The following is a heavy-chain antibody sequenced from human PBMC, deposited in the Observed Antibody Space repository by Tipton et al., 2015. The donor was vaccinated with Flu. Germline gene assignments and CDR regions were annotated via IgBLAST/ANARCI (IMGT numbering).Heavy chain of an antibody. Sequence: QMQLVQSGAEVKKPGASVQVSCSASGYAFNGYYMHWVRQAPGQGLEWMGWVNLDSGDTVYEQKFEGRVTMTRDTSISTAYMELRRLRFDDTAVYYCAREMGEFESWGQGTLVTVSS. D-gene: IGHD2-8*01. J-gene: IGHJ4*02. CDR2: VNLDSGDT. CDR1: GYAFNGYY. V-gene: IGHV1-2*02. CDR3: AREMGEFES.